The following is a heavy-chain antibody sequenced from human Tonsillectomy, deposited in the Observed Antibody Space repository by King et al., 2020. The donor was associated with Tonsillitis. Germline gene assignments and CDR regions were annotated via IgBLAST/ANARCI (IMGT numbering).Heavy chain of an antibody. CDR1: GFTFKDYG. CDR2: IRSKANGGTE. Sequence: VQLVESGGGLVQPGRSLRLSCTASGFTFKDYGMSWFRQAPGKGLEWVSFIRSKANGGTEAYAASVKGRFTISRDDSKSIAFLQMNSLKTDDTAVYFCSRGGFYDSENWFDSWGQGSQVTVSS. J-gene: IGHJ5*01. D-gene: IGHD2/OR15-2a*01. CDR3: SRGGFYDSENWFDS. V-gene: IGHV3-49*03.